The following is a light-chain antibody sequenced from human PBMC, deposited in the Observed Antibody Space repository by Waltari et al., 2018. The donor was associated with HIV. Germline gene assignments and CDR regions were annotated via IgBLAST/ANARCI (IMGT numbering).Light chain of an antibody. V-gene: IGLV3-1*01. Sequence: SYDLTQEPSVSVSPGQAAIISCSGDELGNKNVSWYQQKPGQSPVQVIYQNSKRPSGVPERFSGSNSGNTASLTISGTQVMDEADYHCQTWDSTIIIFGGGTKLTVL. CDR1: ELGNKN. CDR2: QNS. CDR3: QTWDSTIII. J-gene: IGLJ2*01.